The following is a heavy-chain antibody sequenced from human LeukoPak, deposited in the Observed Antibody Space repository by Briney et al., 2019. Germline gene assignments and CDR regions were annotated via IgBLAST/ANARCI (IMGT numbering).Heavy chain of an antibody. CDR3: ARIQEGSSPDY. D-gene: IGHD6-6*01. J-gene: IGHJ4*02. CDR1: GGSISSSNW. Sequence: PSGTLSLTCVVSGGSISSSNWWSWVRQPPGKGLEWIGSIYYSGSTYYNPSLKSRVTISVDTSKNQFSLKLSSVTAADTAVYYCARIQEGSSPDYWGQGTLVTVSS. CDR2: IYYSGST. V-gene: IGHV4-4*02.